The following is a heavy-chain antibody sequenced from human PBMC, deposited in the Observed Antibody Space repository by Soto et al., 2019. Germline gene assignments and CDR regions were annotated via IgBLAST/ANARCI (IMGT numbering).Heavy chain of an antibody. CDR1: GFTFDNYA. J-gene: IGHJ5*02. CDR2: ISWNSNTI. CDR3: ARDLGYCSSTSCPTRWFDP. D-gene: IGHD2-2*01. V-gene: IGHV3-9*01. Sequence: PVGSLRLSCAASGFTFDNYAMHWVRQAPGKGLEWVSGISWNSNTIAYADSVKGRFTISRDNAKDSLYLQMNSLRAEDTAVYYCARDLGYCSSTSCPTRWFDPWGQGTLVTVSS.